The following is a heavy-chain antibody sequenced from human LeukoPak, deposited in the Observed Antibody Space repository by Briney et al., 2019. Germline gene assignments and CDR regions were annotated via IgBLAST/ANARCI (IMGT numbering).Heavy chain of an antibody. CDR2: IYHSGST. Sequence: PSGTLSLTCAVSGGSISSSNWWSWVRQPPGKGLEWIGEIYHSGSTNYNPSLKSRVTISVDKSKNQFSLKLSSVTAADTAVYHCARDGLGSDGAFDIWGQGTMLTVSS. D-gene: IGHD1-26*01. CDR3: ARDGLGSDGAFDI. V-gene: IGHV4-4*02. CDR1: GGSISSSNW. J-gene: IGHJ3*02.